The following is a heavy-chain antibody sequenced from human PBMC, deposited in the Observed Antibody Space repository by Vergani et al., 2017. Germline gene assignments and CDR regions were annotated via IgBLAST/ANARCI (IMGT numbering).Heavy chain of an antibody. CDR3: ARVPTYLDAFDI. CDR2: IYYSGST. Sequence: QVQLQESGPGVVKPSQTLSLTCSVSGGSISSSSVYWGWIRQPPGKGLEWIGNIYYSGSTYYNPTLKSRVTISVDTSKNQFSLKLSSVTAADTAVYYCARVPTYLDAFDIWGQGTMVTVSS. J-gene: IGHJ3*02. V-gene: IGHV4-39*01. CDR1: GGSISSSSVY.